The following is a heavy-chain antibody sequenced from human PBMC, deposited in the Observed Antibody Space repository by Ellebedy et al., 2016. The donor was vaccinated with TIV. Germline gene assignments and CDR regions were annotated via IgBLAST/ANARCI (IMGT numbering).Heavy chain of an antibody. CDR2: IYSNGKV. V-gene: IGHV4-59*13. D-gene: IGHD3-16*01. Sequence: GSLRLXCTVSGGSMSTYYWNWIRQSPGKGLEWIGSIYSNGKVDYNPSLKRRVSISIDMSKSRFSLNLRSVTTADTAVYYCAREGSYDGSGNDFWGQGTLVTVSS. J-gene: IGHJ4*02. CDR3: AREGSYDGSGNDF. CDR1: GGSMSTYY.